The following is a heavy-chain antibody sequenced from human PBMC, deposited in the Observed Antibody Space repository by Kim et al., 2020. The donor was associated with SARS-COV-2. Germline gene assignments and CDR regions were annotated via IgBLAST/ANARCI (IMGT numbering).Heavy chain of an antibody. V-gene: IGHV1-46*03. Sequence: ASVKVSCKASGYTFTSYYMHWVRQAPGQGLEWMGIINPSGGSTSYAQKFQGRVTMTRDTSTSTVYMELSSLRSEDTAVYYCALPSGAGYSYGRYYYYGMDVWGQGTTVTVSS. CDR3: ALPSGAGYSYGRYYYYGMDV. D-gene: IGHD5-18*01. CDR2: INPSGGST. CDR1: GYTFTSYY. J-gene: IGHJ6*02.